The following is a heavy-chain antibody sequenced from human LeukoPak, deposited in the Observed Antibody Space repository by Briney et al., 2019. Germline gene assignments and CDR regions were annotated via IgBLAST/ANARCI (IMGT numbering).Heavy chain of an antibody. Sequence: GRSLRLSCAASGFTFSSYGMHWVRQAPGKGLEWVAVIWYDGSNKYYADSVKGRFTISRDNAKNTLYLQMNSLRAEDTAVYYCATTVAGTRNAFDIWGQGTMVTVSS. CDR2: IWYDGSNK. J-gene: IGHJ3*02. D-gene: IGHD6-19*01. CDR1: GFTFSSYG. V-gene: IGHV3-33*03. CDR3: ATTVAGTRNAFDI.